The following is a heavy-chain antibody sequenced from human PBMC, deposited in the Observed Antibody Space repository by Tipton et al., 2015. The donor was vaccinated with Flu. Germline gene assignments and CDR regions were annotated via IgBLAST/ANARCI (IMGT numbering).Heavy chain of an antibody. CDR3: AKDRSSSWTFDY. V-gene: IGHV3-30*18. CDR1: GFTFSSYG. Sequence: AASGFTFSSYGMHWVRQAPGKGLEWVAVISYDGSNKYYADSVKGRFTISRDNSKNMLYLQMNSLRAEDTAVYYCAKDRSSSWTFDYWGQGTLVTVSS. D-gene: IGHD6-13*01. CDR2: ISYDGSNK. J-gene: IGHJ4*02.